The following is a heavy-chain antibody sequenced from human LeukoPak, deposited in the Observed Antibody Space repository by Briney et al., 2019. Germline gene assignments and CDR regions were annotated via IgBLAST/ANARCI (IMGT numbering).Heavy chain of an antibody. D-gene: IGHD6-13*01. CDR1: GFTFSGYS. J-gene: IGHJ4*02. V-gene: IGHV3-30*04. CDR3: ARGGNKKEYGNTWYGVY. CDR2: ISSDGNIK. Sequence: GRSLRLSCAGTGFTFSGYSMHWVRQAPGKGLEWVALISSDGNIKHYADSVKGRFTGSRGDTLILQMNSLRPDDTAVYYCARGGNKKEYGNTWYGVYRGQGTLVTVSS.